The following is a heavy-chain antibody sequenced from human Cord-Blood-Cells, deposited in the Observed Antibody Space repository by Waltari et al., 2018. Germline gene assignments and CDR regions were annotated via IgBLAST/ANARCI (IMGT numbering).Heavy chain of an antibody. J-gene: IGHJ4*02. CDR2: ISSSSSYI. D-gene: IGHD1-20*01. Sequence: EVQLVESGGGLVKPGGSLRLSCAASGFTFSSYSMNWVRQAPGKGLEWVSAISSSSSYIYNAASVKGRFTISRDNAKNSLYLQMNSLRAEDTAVYYCARASNWRFDYWGQGTLVTVSS. CDR1: GFTFSSYS. CDR3: ARASNWRFDY. V-gene: IGHV3-21*01.